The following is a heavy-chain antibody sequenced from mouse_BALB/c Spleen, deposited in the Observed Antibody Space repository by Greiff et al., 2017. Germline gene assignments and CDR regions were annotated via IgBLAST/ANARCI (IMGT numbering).Heavy chain of an antibody. CDR1: GYTFTSYW. Sequence: LQQPGSELVRPGASVKLSCKASGYTFTSYWMHWVKQRPGQGLEWIGNIYPGSGSTNYDEKFKSKATLTVDTSSSTAYMQLSSLTSEDSAVYYCTRTRNAMDYWGQGTSVTVSS. J-gene: IGHJ4*01. CDR2: IYPGSGST. V-gene: IGHV1S22*01. CDR3: TRTRNAMDY.